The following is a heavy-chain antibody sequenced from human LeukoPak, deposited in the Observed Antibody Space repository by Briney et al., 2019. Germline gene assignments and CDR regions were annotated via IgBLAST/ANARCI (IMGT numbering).Heavy chain of an antibody. V-gene: IGHV3-23*01. CDR2: MSGGADNS. Sequence: GGSLRLSCASSGFRFRLHSMTWVRQAAGKGLEWVSSMSGGADNSYYADSVKGRFTVSRDYSKNTLYLQMNSLRAEDTAGYYCARYYDYDSSGYSSDWGQGTLVTVSS. J-gene: IGHJ4*02. CDR1: GFRFRLHS. CDR3: ARYYDYDSSGYSSD. D-gene: IGHD3-22*01.